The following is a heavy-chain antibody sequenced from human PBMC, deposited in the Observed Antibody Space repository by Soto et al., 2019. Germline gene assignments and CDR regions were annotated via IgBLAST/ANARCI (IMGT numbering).Heavy chain of an antibody. D-gene: IGHD2-21*01. Sequence: SETLSLTCAVSRGFISSGSWWSWVRQPPGKGLEFIGTVYYSGGAHYNSSLKSRVTISVDTANNQVSLRMRSLTAADTAVYYCGRVVEGATRHTDLDSWGQGTLVTVSS. V-gene: IGHV4-4*02. J-gene: IGHJ5*01. CDR1: RGFISSGSW. CDR2: VYYSGGA. CDR3: GRVVEGATRHTDLDS.